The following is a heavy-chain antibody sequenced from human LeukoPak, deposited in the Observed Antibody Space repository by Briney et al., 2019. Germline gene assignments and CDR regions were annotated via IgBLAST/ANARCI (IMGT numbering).Heavy chain of an antibody. CDR2: IKQDRSEK. V-gene: IGHV3-7*01. CDR1: GFTFSNYW. Sequence: GGSLRLSCAASGFTFSNYWMSWVRQAPGKGLEWVANIKQDRSEKYYVDSVKGRFTISRDNSKNTLYLQMNSLRADDTAMYYCAKDPRAAGPYYYYYYMDVWGQGTTVTVSS. CDR3: AKDPRAAGPYYYYYYMDV. J-gene: IGHJ6*03. D-gene: IGHD6-13*01.